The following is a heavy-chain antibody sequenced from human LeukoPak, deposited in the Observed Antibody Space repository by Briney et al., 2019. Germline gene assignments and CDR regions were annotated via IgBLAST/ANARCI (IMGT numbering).Heavy chain of an antibody. CDR2: IYHSGET. Sequence: PSETLSLTCNVSGGSISSSTSDYWGWIRQPPGKGLDWIGSIYHSGETSYNPSLTGRLTLAVDTSKNQFSLRLRSVTAADTAVYYCARHRAAQLSKFDFWGQGALVTVSS. CDR1: GGSISSSTSDY. J-gene: IGHJ4*02. V-gene: IGHV4-39*01. CDR3: ARHRAAQLSKFDF. D-gene: IGHD1-1*01.